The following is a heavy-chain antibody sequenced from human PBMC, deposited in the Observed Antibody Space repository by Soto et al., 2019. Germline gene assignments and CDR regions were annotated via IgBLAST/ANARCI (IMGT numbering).Heavy chain of an antibody. D-gene: IGHD1-7*01. CDR1: GGSISSYY. CDR2: IYYSGST. V-gene: IGHV4-59*01. CDR3: AREGLTGTIGLYYYYGLDV. Sequence: QVQLQESGPGLVKPSETLSLTCTVSGGSISSYYWNWIRQPPGKGLEWIGYIYYSGSTNYNPSLKSRVTISVDTSKNQFSLKLSSVTAADTAVYYCAREGLTGTIGLYYYYGLDVWGQWTTVTVSS. J-gene: IGHJ6*02.